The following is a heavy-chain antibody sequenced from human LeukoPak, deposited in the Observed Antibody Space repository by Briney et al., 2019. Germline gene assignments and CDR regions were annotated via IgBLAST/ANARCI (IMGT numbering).Heavy chain of an antibody. J-gene: IGHJ4*02. CDR1: GGTFSSYT. Sequence: SVKVSCKASGGTFSSYTISWVRQAPGQGLEWMGRIIPILGIANYAQKFQGRVTITADKSTSTAYMELSSLRSEDTAVYYCAGGGSREMAAPCLDYWGQGTLVTVSS. CDR3: AGGGSREMAAPCLDY. CDR2: IIPILGIA. V-gene: IGHV1-69*02. D-gene: IGHD5-24*01.